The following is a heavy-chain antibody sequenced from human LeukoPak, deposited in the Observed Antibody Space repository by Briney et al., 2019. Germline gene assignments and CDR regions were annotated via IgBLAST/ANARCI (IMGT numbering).Heavy chain of an antibody. Sequence: PGGSLRLSCAASGFTFSNYATGWVRQAPGKGLEWVSTISDSGDSTYYADSVKGRFTISRDTSKNTLYLQMSSLRAEDTAVYYCAGGFWYFDFWGQGTLVTASS. D-gene: IGHD3-3*01. CDR2: ISDSGDST. CDR3: AGGFWYFDF. CDR1: GFTFSNYA. J-gene: IGHJ4*02. V-gene: IGHV3-23*01.